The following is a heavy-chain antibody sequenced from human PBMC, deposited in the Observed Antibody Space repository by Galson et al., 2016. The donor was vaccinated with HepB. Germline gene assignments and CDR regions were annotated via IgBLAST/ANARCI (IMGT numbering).Heavy chain of an antibody. Sequence: SLRLSCAASGFTFSTYNMNWVRQAPGKGLEWVSYIRTSSSTIYYADSVKGRFTISRDNAKNSLYLQLNSLRDEDTAVYYCAREQNDSGDYEFYYGLDVWGQGTTVTVSS. CDR1: GFTFSTYN. V-gene: IGHV3-48*02. CDR2: IRTSSSTI. J-gene: IGHJ6*02. D-gene: IGHD4-17*01. CDR3: AREQNDSGDYEFYYGLDV.